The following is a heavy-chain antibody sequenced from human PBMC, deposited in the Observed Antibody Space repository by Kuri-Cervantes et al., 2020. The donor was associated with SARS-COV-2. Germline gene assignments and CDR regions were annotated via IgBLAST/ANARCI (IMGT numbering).Heavy chain of an antibody. D-gene: IGHD5-12*01. V-gene: IGHV1-69*13. Sequence: SVKVSCKASGYTFTGYYMHWVRQAPGQGLEWMGGIIPIFGTANYAQKFQGRVTITADESTSTAYMELSSLRSEDTAVYYCARVCGGYDFDYYYYVDVWGKGTTVTVSS. J-gene: IGHJ6*03. CDR2: IIPIFGTA. CDR3: ARVCGGYDFDYYYYVDV. CDR1: GYTFTGYY.